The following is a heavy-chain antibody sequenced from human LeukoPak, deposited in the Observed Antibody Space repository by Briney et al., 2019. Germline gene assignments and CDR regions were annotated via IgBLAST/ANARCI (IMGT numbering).Heavy chain of an antibody. Sequence: QAGGSLRLSCVASGFTFRSYGMSWVRQAPGKGLEWVSVISGSGGSTFYADSVKGRFTISRDNSNNTLYLQMNSLRAEDTAIYYCAKGYYYDSSLCAFDIWGQGTMVIVSS. CDR2: ISGSGGST. D-gene: IGHD3-22*01. J-gene: IGHJ3*02. CDR1: GFTFRSYG. V-gene: IGHV3-23*01. CDR3: AKGYYYDSSLCAFDI.